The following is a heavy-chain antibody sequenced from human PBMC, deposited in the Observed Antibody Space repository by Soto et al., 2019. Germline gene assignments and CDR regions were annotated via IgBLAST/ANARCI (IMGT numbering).Heavy chain of an antibody. J-gene: IGHJ4*02. CDR2: ISAYNGNT. CDR1: GYTFTSYG. Sequence: QVQLVQSGAEVKKPGASVKVSCKASGYTFTSYGISWVRQAPGQGLEWMGWISAYNGNTNYAQKLQGRVTMTTDTSTSTAYKELRSLRSDDTAVYYCARDSRYYYDSSGHDYWGQGTLVTVSS. V-gene: IGHV1-18*01. CDR3: ARDSRYYYDSSGHDY. D-gene: IGHD3-22*01.